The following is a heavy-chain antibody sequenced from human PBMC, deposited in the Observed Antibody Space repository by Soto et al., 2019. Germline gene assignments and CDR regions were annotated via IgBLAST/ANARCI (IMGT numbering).Heavy chain of an antibody. Sequence: GGSLRLSCAASGFTFSSYWMSWVRQAPGKGLEWVANIKQDGSEKYYVDSVKGRFTISRDNAKNSLYLQMNSLRAEDTAVYYCARDLLRPAGYSYGREDWGQGTLVTVSS. J-gene: IGHJ4*02. CDR3: ARDLLRPAGYSYGRED. CDR2: IKQDGSEK. V-gene: IGHV3-7*05. D-gene: IGHD5-18*01. CDR1: GFTFSSYW.